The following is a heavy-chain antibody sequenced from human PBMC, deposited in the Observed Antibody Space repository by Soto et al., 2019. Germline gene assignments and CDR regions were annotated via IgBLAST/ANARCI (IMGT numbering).Heavy chain of an antibody. D-gene: IGHD2-2*01. CDR3: ARGSRIVVVPAAPRDYYYYMDV. CDR2: MNPNSGNT. CDR1: GYTFTSYD. V-gene: IGHV1-8*01. J-gene: IGHJ6*03. Sequence: QVQLVQSGAEVKKPGASVKVSCKASGYTFTSYDINWVRQANGQGLEWMGWMNPNSGNTGYAQKFQGRVTMTRNTAISTAYMELSSLRCEDTAVYYCARGSRIVVVPAAPRDYYYYMDVWGKGTTVTVSS.